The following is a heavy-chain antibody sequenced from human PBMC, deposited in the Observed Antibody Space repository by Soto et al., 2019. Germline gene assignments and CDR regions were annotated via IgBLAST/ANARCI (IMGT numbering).Heavy chain of an antibody. V-gene: IGHV4-39*01. D-gene: IGHD3-22*01. J-gene: IGHJ6*02. CDR1: GGSISSSSYY. CDR2: IYYSGST. Sequence: PSETLSLTCTVSGGSISSSSYYWGWIRQPPGKGLEWIGSIYYSGSTYYNPSLKSRVTISVDTPKNQFSLKLSSVTAADTAVYYCARLRSSGYYYVRYYYGMDVWGQGPTVTVSS. CDR3: ARLRSSGYYYVRYYYGMDV.